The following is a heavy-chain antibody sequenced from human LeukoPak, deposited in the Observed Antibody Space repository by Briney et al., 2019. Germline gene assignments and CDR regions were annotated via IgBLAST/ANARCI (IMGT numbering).Heavy chain of an antibody. CDR1: GFTFNSYA. CDR3: AKDPNYYGSVYNWFDP. J-gene: IGHJ5*02. CDR2: IFGSGGSA. Sequence: PGGSLRLSCAASGFTFNSYAMYWVRQAPGKGLEWVSGIFGSGGSAHYADSVKGRFTIFRDNSKNTVYLQMNSLRAEDTAVYYCAKDPNYYGSVYNWFDPWGQGTLVTVPS. V-gene: IGHV3-23*01. D-gene: IGHD3-10*01.